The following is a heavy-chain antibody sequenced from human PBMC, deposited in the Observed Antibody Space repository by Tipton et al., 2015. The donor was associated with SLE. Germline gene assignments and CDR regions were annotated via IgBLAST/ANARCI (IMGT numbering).Heavy chain of an antibody. D-gene: IGHD3-10*01. J-gene: IGHJ2*01. CDR3: ARDRRGWYFDL. V-gene: IGHV4-31*03. CDR1: GGSISRIGYY. CDR2: IYYSGNT. Sequence: TLSLTCTVSGGSISRIGYYWSWICQHPGKGLEWIGYIYYSGNTYYNPSLGSRLTISVDTSKDQFSLRLTSVTAADTAVYYCARDRRGWYFDLWGRGTLVTVSS.